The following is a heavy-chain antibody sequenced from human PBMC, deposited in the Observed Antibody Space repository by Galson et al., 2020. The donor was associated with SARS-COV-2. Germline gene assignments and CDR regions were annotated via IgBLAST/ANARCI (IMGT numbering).Heavy chain of an antibody. Sequence: SVKVSCKASGFTFTSSAVQWVRQARGQRLEWIGWIVVGSGKTNYAQKFQERVTITRDMSTSTAYMELSSLRSEDTAVYYCAADGGYSSSWYYYYGMDVWGQGTTVTVSS. CDR3: AADGGYSSSWYYYYGMDV. V-gene: IGHV1-58*01. J-gene: IGHJ6*02. CDR2: IVVGSGKT. D-gene: IGHD6-13*01. CDR1: GFTFTSSA.